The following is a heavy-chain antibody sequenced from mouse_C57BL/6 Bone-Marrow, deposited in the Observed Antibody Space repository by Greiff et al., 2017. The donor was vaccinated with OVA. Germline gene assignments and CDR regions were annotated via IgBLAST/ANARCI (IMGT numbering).Heavy chain of an antibody. CDR3: ARDAWSAMGY. CDR2: SRNKANDYTT. V-gene: IGHV7-1*01. Sequence: EVKLVESGGGLVQSGRSLRLSCATSGFTFSDFYMEWVRQAPGKGLEWIAASRNKANDYTTEYSASVKGRFIVSRDTSQSILYLQMNALRAEDTAIYYCARDAWSAMGYWGQGTSVTVSS. CDR1: GFTFSDFY. J-gene: IGHJ4*01.